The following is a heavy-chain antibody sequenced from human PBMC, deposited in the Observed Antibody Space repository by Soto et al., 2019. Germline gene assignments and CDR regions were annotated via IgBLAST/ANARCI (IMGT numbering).Heavy chain of an antibody. Sequence: QVQLQESGPGLVKPSGTLSLTCAVSSGSISSNYWWTWVRQSPGKGLEWIGEIFQSGNTNYNPSLKSRATMSVDQSKNQFSLKLSSVTAADTAVYYCAAVSGGCSRTTCQIDPWGQGTLVTVSS. CDR1: SGSISSNYW. V-gene: IGHV4-4*02. CDR2: IFQSGNT. CDR3: AAVSGGCSRTTCQIDP. D-gene: IGHD2-2*01. J-gene: IGHJ5*02.